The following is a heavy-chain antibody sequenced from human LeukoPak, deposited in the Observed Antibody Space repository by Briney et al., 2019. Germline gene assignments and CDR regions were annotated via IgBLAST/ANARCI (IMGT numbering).Heavy chain of an antibody. CDR3: ARHMSPIDP. CDR1: GFSFIRSW. D-gene: IGHD2-21*01. V-gene: IGHV5-10-1*01. J-gene: IGHJ5*02. Sequence: PGESPKISCKGSGFSFIRSWIGWVRQTPGKGLEWMGRIDPSDSYTNYSPSFQGHVTISADKSISTAYLQWSSLKASDTAMYYCARHMSPIDPWGQGTLVTVSS. CDR2: IDPSDSYT.